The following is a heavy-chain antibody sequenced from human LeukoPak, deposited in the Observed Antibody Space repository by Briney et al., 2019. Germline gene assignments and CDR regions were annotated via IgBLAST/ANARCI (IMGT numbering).Heavy chain of an antibody. CDR1: GGSISSYY. D-gene: IGHD3-9*01. CDR2: IYTSGST. Sequence: PSAPLSLTCPVSGGSISSYYWSWIRQPAGKGLEGIGRIYTSGSTNYNPSLKSRVTMSVDTSKNQFSLKLSSVTAADTAVYYCARNKLHYYDILTGYYDWFDRWGQGTLVTVSS. CDR3: ARNKLHYYDILTGYYDWFDR. J-gene: IGHJ5*02. V-gene: IGHV4-4*07.